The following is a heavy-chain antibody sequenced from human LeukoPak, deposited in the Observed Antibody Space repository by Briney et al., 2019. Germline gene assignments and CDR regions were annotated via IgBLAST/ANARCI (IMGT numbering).Heavy chain of an antibody. CDR2: INSDGSST. CDR3: ARDRGGSYYFDY. Sequence: GGSLRLSCAASGFTFSSYWMHWVRHAPGKGLVWVSRINSDGSSTSYADSVKGRFTISRDNAKNTLYLQMNSLRAEDTAVYYCARDRGGSYYFDYWGQGTLVTVSS. CDR1: GFTFSSYW. J-gene: IGHJ4*02. D-gene: IGHD1-26*01. V-gene: IGHV3-74*01.